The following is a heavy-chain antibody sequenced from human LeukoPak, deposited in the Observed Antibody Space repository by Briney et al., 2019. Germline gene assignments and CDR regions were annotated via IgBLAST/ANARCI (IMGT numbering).Heavy chain of an antibody. J-gene: IGHJ4*02. D-gene: IGHD6-19*01. CDR1: GFTFSDYY. CDR3: ASSSGWSRELDY. CDR2: ISSSSGYT. Sequence: PGGSLRLSCAASGFTFSDYYMSWIRQAPGKGLEWVSYISSSSGYTYYADSVKGRFTISRDNAKNSLYLQMNSLRAEDTAVYYCASSSGWSRELDYWGQGTLVTVSS. V-gene: IGHV3-11*06.